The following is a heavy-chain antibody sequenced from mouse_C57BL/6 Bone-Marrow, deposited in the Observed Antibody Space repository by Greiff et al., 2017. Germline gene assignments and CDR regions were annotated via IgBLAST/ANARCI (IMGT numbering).Heavy chain of an antibody. D-gene: IGHD5-1*01. J-gene: IGHJ4*01. CDR1: GYTFTDYN. CDR3: ARSVPPVAMDY. Sequence: EVKVVESGPELVKPGASVKIPCKASGYTFTDYNMDWVKQSHGKSLEWIGDINPNNGGTIYNQKFKGKATLTVDKSSSTAYMELRSLTSEDTAVYYCARSVPPVAMDYWGQGTSVTVSS. V-gene: IGHV1-18*01. CDR2: INPNNGGT.